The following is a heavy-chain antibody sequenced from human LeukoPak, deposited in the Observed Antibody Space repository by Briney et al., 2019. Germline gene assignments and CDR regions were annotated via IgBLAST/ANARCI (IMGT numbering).Heavy chain of an antibody. Sequence: SETLSLTCTVSGGSISSYYWSWIRQPAGKGLEWIGRIYTSGSTNYNPSLKSRVTMSVDTSKNQFSLKLSSVTAADTAVYYCARDAEITMVRGVPFDPWGQGTLATVSS. CDR2: IYTSGST. J-gene: IGHJ5*02. V-gene: IGHV4-4*07. CDR1: GGSISSYY. D-gene: IGHD3-10*01. CDR3: ARDAEITMVRGVPFDP.